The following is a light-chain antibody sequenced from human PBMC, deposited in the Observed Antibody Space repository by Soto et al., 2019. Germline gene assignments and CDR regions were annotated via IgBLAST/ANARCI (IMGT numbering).Light chain of an antibody. Sequence: ENVLTQSPGTLSLSPGERATLSCRASRTVEKNYLAWYQQRPGQAPRLLVDDATRRVAGIPDRFSGSGSGRDFNLTIRRLEPEEFAVYYCHQCATSPRTFGPGTKVEIK. CDR3: HQCATSPRT. V-gene: IGKV3-20*01. J-gene: IGKJ1*01. CDR1: RTVEKNY. CDR2: DAT.